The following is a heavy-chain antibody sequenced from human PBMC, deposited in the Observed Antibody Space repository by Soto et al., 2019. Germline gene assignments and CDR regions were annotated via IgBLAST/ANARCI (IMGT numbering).Heavy chain of an antibody. CDR2: INAGNGNT. J-gene: IGHJ5*02. CDR3: ATTRIAARPWSWFDP. Sequence: GASVKVSCKASGYTFTSYAMHWVRQAPGQRLEWMGWINAGNGNTKYSQKFQGRVTITRDTSASTAYMELSSLRSEDTAVYYCATTRIAARPWSWFDPWGQGTLVTVSS. D-gene: IGHD6-6*01. CDR1: GYTFTSYA. V-gene: IGHV1-3*01.